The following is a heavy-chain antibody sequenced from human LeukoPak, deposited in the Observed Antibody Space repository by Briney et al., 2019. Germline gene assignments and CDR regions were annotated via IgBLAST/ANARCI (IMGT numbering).Heavy chain of an antibody. CDR1: GFTFSSYG. CDR2: ISGSGGST. D-gene: IGHD6-13*01. Sequence: GGTLRLSCAASGFTFSSYGMSWVRQAPGKGLEWVSAISGSGGSTYYADSVKGRFAISRDNSKNTLYLQMNSLRAEDTAVYYCAKRGQQLATYYYYYYMDVWGKGTTVTISS. J-gene: IGHJ6*03. V-gene: IGHV3-23*01. CDR3: AKRGQQLATYYYYYYMDV.